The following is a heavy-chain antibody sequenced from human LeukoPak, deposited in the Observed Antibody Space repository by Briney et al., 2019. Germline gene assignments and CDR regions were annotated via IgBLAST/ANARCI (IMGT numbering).Heavy chain of an antibody. Sequence: PSETLSLTCAVSGGSFSGYYWSWIRQPPGKGLEWIGEINHSGSTNYNPSLKSRVTISVDTSKNQFSLKLSSVTAADTAVYYCARGPLVASFDYWGQGTLVTVSS. J-gene: IGHJ4*02. CDR2: INHSGST. CDR1: GGSFSGYY. D-gene: IGHD5-12*01. V-gene: IGHV4-34*01. CDR3: ARGPLVASFDY.